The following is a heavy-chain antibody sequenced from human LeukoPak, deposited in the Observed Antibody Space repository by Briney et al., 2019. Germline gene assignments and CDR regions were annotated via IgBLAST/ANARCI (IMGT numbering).Heavy chain of an antibody. CDR1: GFTLSSYG. J-gene: IGHJ4*02. CDR2: ISYDGSNK. Sequence: GGSLRLSCAASGFTLSSYGMHWVRQAPGKGLEWVAVISYDGSNKYYADSVKGRFTISRDNSKNTLYLQMNSLRAEDTAVYYCAKSTLDYWGQGTLVTVSS. CDR3: AKSTLDY. V-gene: IGHV3-30*18.